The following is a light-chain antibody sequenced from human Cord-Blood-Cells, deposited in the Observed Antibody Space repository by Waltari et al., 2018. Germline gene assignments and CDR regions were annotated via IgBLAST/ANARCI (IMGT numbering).Light chain of an antibody. Sequence: QSALTQPASVSGSPGQSITIPCTGTSSDVGGSNYVSWYQQHTGKAPKLMLYDVSNPPAGVSNRSSGSKSGYTAFLTIPGLQAEDEADYYCSSYTSSSTLVFGGGTKLTVL. V-gene: IGLV2-14*01. CDR2: DVS. J-gene: IGLJ2*01. CDR1: SSDVGGSNY. CDR3: SSYTSSSTLV.